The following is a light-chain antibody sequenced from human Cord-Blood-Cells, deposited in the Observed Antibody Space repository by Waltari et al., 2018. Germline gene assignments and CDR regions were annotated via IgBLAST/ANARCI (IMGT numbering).Light chain of an antibody. CDR2: EDS. V-gene: IGLV2-14*01. J-gene: IGLJ2*01. CDR1: SSDAGGYNY. CDR3: SSYTSSSTVV. Sequence: QSALTQPASVSGSPGQSITISCTGTSSDAGGYNYVSWYQQHPGKAPKLMIYEDSKRPSGVSNRFSGSKSGNTASLTISGLQAEDEADYYCSSYTSSSTVVFGGGTKLTVL.